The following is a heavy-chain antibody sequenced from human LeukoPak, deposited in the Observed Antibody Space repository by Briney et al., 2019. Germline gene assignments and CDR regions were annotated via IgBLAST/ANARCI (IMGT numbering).Heavy chain of an antibody. CDR2: IWHDGSHK. Sequence: GGSLRLSCAASGFAFNTYAMHWVRQAPGQGLEWVALIWHDGSHKFYSNSVRGQFTISRDNSKNTVSLQMNNLRPEDTAVYYCARASYGDCFDYWGQGTLVTVSS. CDR3: ARASYGDCFDY. V-gene: IGHV3-33*01. J-gene: IGHJ4*02. CDR1: GFAFNTYA. D-gene: IGHD4-17*01.